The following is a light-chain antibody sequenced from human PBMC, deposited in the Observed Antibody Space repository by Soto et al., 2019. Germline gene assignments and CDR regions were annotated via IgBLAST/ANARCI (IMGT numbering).Light chain of an antibody. CDR1: QSISSY. CDR2: AAS. J-gene: IGKJ2*01. V-gene: IGKV1-39*01. CDR3: QQSDSTPTT. Sequence: DIQMTQPPSSLSASVGDRVTITCRASQSISSYLNWYQQKTGKAHKLLIYAASSLQSGVPSRFSGSGFGTNFTLTISSLQPEDFATYYCQQSDSTPTTFGQGTKVEIK.